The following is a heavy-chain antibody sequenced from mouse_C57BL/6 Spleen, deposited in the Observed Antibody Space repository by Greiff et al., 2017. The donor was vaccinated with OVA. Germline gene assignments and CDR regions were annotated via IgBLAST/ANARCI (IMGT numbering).Heavy chain of an antibody. V-gene: IGHV1-52*01. D-gene: IGHD4-1*01. CDR1: GYTFTSYW. Sequence: QVQLQQPGAELVRPGSSVKLSCEASGYTFTSYWMHWVKQRPIQGLEWIGNIDPSDSETHYNQKFKDKATLTVDKSSSTAYMQLSSLTSEDSAVYFCARHEDKLGLAYWGQGTLVTVSA. CDR3: ARHEDKLGLAY. J-gene: IGHJ3*01. CDR2: IDPSDSET.